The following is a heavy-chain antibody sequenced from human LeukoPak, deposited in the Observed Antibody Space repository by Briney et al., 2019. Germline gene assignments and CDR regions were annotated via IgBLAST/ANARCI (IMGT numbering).Heavy chain of an antibody. CDR3: ARQCGSLCPFDY. D-gene: IGHD1-26*01. J-gene: IGHJ4*02. Sequence: EASVTVSCKASGYTFTTYGISWVRQAPGQGLEWMGWISAYNGNTNYAQKFQGRVTMTTDTSTSTAYMELRSLRSDDTAVYYCARQCGSLCPFDYWGQGTLVTVSS. CDR2: ISAYNGNT. CDR1: GYTFTTYG. V-gene: IGHV1-18*01.